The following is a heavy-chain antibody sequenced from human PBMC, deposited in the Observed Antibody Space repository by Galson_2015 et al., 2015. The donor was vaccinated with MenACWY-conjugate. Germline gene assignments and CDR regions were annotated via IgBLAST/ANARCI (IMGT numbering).Heavy chain of an antibody. J-gene: IGHJ4*02. V-gene: IGHV3-23*01. CDR1: GFTFSSYA. CDR3: AINYGDYGPFNY. CDR2: ISGSGGST. D-gene: IGHD4-17*01. Sequence: SLRLSCAASGFTFSSYAMSWVRQAPGKGLEWVSAISGSGGSTYYADSVKGRFTISRDNSKNTLYLQMNSLRAEDTAVYYCAINYGDYGPFNYWGQGTLVTVSS.